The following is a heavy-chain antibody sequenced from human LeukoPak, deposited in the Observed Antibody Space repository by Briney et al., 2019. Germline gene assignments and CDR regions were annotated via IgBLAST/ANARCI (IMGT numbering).Heavy chain of an antibody. Sequence: PSETLSLTCTVSGGSISSYYWSWVRQPPGKGVEWIGYIYYSGSTNYNPSLKSRGTISVDTSKTPFSLKLSSVTAADTAVYYCARAPGYCSSTSCYAPRSFDYWGQGTLVTVSS. V-gene: IGHV4-59*01. D-gene: IGHD2-2*01. J-gene: IGHJ4*02. CDR1: GGSISSYY. CDR3: ARAPGYCSSTSCYAPRSFDY. CDR2: IYYSGST.